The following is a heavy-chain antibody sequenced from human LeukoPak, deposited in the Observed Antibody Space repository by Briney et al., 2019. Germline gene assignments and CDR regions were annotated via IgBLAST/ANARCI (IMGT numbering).Heavy chain of an antibody. V-gene: IGHV3-43*01. CDR3: AKESGSYGGGAFDI. CDR1: GFTFDDYT. D-gene: IGHD1-26*01. J-gene: IGHJ3*02. CDR2: ISWDGGST. Sequence: PGGSLRLSCAASGFTFDDYTMHWVRQAPGKGLEWVSLISWDGGSTYYADSVKGRFTISRDNSKNSLYLQMNSLRTEDTALYYCAKESGSYGGGAFDIWGQGTMVTVSS.